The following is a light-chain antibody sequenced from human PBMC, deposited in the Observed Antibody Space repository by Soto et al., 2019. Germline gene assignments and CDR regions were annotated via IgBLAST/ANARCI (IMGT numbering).Light chain of an antibody. V-gene: IGKV1-39*01. J-gene: IGKJ5*01. CDR3: QQSYSTRIT. Sequence: DIQMTQSPSSLSASVGDRVTITCRASQKINTYLNWYQQNPGKAPKLLIKASSRLQSGVPSRFRGSGSGTEFTLTISSVQPEDFATYYCQQSYSTRITLGQGTRLEIK. CDR2: ASS. CDR1: QKINTY.